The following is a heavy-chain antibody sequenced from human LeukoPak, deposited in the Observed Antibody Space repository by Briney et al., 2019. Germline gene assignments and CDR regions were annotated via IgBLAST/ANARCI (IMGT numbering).Heavy chain of an antibody. CDR2: INPSGGST. CDR3: ARDLDGDYDY. J-gene: IGHJ4*02. Sequence: ASVKVSCKASGYTFTSYYMHWVRQAPGQGLEWMGIINPSGGSTSYAQKFQGRVTMTRDTSISTASMELSRLRSDDTAVYYCARDLDGDYDYWGQGTLVTVSS. D-gene: IGHD4-17*01. V-gene: IGHV1-46*01. CDR1: GYTFTSYY.